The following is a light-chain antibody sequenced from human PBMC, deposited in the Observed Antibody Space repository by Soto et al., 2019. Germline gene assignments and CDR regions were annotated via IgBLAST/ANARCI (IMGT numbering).Light chain of an antibody. Sequence: QSVLTQPASVSGSPGQSVTISCTGTSSDVGGCNYVSWYQHHPGKAPKLMIYDVSKRPSGVPDRFSGSKSGNTASLTVSGLQAEDEADYYCSSYAGSNIYVFGTGTKVTVL. CDR2: DVS. J-gene: IGLJ1*01. CDR3: SSYAGSNIYV. V-gene: IGLV2-8*01. CDR1: SSDVGGCNY.